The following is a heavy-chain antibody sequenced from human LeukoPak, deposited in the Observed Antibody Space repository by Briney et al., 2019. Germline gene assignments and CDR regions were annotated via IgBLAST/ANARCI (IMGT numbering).Heavy chain of an antibody. CDR1: GGSLSGYY. CDR2: INHSGST. CDR3: ARGPESGYSYGSYYFDY. D-gene: IGHD5-18*01. Sequence: SETLSLTCAVYGGSLSGYYWSWIRQPPGKGLEWIGEINHSGSTNYNPSLKSRVTISVDTSKNQFSLKLSSVTAADTAVYYCARGPESGYSYGSYYFDYWGQGTLVTVSS. V-gene: IGHV4-34*01. J-gene: IGHJ4*02.